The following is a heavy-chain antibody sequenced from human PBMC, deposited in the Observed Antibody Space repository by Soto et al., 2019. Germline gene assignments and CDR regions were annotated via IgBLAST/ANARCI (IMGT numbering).Heavy chain of an antibody. J-gene: IGHJ5*02. D-gene: IGHD3-3*01. CDR3: AREGRFLEWAISNWFDP. Sequence: TSETLSLTCTVSGGSISSSSYYWGWIRQPPGKGLEWIGSIYYSGSTYYNPSLKSRVTISVDTSKNQFSLKLSSVTAADTAVYYCAREGRFLEWAISNWFDPWGQGTLVTVSS. V-gene: IGHV4-39*01. CDR2: IYYSGST. CDR1: GGSISSSSYY.